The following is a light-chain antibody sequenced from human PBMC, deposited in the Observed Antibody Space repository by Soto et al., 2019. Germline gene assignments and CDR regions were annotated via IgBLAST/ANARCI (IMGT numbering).Light chain of an antibody. CDR2: TNN. CDR1: SSNIGANT. Sequence: QSVLTQPPSASGTPGQRVTLSCSGSSSNIGANTGNWYQQLPGTAPKLLINTNNQRPSGVPDRFSGSKSGTSASLAISGLQSEDEADYYCAAWDDSLNGPIFGGGTKVTVL. CDR3: AAWDDSLNGPI. J-gene: IGLJ2*01. V-gene: IGLV1-44*01.